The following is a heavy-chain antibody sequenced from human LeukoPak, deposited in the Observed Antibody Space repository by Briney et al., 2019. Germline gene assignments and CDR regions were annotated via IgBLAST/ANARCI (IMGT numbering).Heavy chain of an antibody. Sequence: GASVKVSFKSFGYTFTDNYIQWVRQAPGQGLEWMGWIHPNRGDANYGQKFQGRVTMTRDTSISTAYLELSRLTSDDTAVYYCARETSESFETWGQGTLVTVSS. CDR3: ARETSESFET. CDR2: IHPNRGDA. D-gene: IGHD1-26*01. CDR1: GYTFTDNY. J-gene: IGHJ5*02. V-gene: IGHV1-2*02.